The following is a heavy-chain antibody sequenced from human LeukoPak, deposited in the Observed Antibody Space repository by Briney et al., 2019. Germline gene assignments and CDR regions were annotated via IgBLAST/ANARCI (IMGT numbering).Heavy chain of an antibody. CDR2: IYYSGST. D-gene: IGHD6-13*01. Sequence: KTSETLSLTCAVYGGSFSGYYWSWIRQPPGKGLEWIGYIYYSGSTNYNPSLKSRVTISVDTSKNQFSLKLSSVTAADTAVYYCARLPIAAAGLPYGMDVWGQGTTVTVSS. J-gene: IGHJ6*02. CDR3: ARLPIAAAGLPYGMDV. CDR1: GGSFSGYY. V-gene: IGHV4-59*08.